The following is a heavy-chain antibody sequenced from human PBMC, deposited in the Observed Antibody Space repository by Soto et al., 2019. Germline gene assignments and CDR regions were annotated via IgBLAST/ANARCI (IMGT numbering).Heavy chain of an antibody. CDR3: ARVAYYYDSSGSYYFDY. V-gene: IGHV4-39*07. Sequence: SETLSLTCTVSGGSISSSSYYWGWIRQPPGKGLEWIGEIYHSGSTNYNPSLKSRVTISVDKSKNQFSLKLSSVTAADTAVYYCARVAYYYDSSGSYYFDYWGQGTLVTVSS. CDR2: IYHSGST. CDR1: GGSISSSSYY. J-gene: IGHJ4*02. D-gene: IGHD3-22*01.